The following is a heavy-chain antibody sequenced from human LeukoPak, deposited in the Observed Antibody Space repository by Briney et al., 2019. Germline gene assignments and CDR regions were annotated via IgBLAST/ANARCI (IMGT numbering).Heavy chain of an antibody. J-gene: IGHJ6*03. D-gene: IGHD3-10*01. CDR3: AKESYGSGSYYMDV. Sequence: GGSLRLSCAASGFTFSSYGMHWVRQAPGKGREWVAVISYDGSNKYYADSVKGGLTISRDNSKNTLYLQMNSLRAEDTAVYYCAKESYGSGSYYMDVWGKGTTVTVS. CDR2: ISYDGSNK. CDR1: GFTFSSYG. V-gene: IGHV3-30*18.